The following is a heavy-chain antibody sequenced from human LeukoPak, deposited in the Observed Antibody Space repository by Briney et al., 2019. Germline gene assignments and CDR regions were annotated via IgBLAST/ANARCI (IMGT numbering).Heavy chain of an antibody. CDR2: IYVGDSDT. Sequence: GESLKISCKGSGYNFPNYWIHWVRQMPGKGLEWMGIIYVGDSDTRYSPSFQGPVTISADKSITTAYLQWSSLKASDTAMYYCARQPTTGAYFDYWGQGTLVTVSS. J-gene: IGHJ4*02. CDR3: ARQPTTGAYFDY. V-gene: IGHV5-51*01. D-gene: IGHD4-17*01. CDR1: GYNFPNYW.